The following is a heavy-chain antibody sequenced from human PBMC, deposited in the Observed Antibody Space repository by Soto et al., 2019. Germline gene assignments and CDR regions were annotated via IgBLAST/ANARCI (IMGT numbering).Heavy chain of an antibody. CDR1: TVSFRGYF. J-gene: IGHJ6*02. V-gene: IGHV4-59*01. Sequence: PSETLSLTCTVSTVSFRGYFWSWIRQTPGKGLEWIGYVYDVTSTSYNPSLKSRVTISMDMSKKQFSLTLNSVTTADTAVYFCARADDYGGPDTVGPAAGGLDVWGQGTPV. D-gene: IGHD4-17*01. CDR3: ARADDYGGPDTVGPAAGGLDV. CDR2: VYDVTST.